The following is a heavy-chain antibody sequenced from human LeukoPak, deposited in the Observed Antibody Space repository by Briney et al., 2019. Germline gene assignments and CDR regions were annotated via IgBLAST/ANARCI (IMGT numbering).Heavy chain of an antibody. CDR2: IYHSGST. CDR1: GGSISSSNW. J-gene: IGHJ4*02. V-gene: IGHV4-4*02. Sequence: SETLSLTCAVSGGSISSSNWWSWVRQPPGKGLEWIGEIYHSGSTNYNPSLKSRVTISVDKSKNQFSLKLSSVTAADTAVYYCTRDQDFRSGRYRRDFDYWGQGTLVTVSS. D-gene: IGHD3-3*01. CDR3: TRDQDFRSGRYRRDFDY.